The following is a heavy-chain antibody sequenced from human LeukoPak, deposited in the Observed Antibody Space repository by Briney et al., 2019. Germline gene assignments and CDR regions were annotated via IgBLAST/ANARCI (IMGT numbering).Heavy chain of an antibody. J-gene: IGHJ4*02. Sequence: GGSLRLSCAASGFIFSNYNMNWVRQAPGKGLEWVSSISGSGAHTYYADSVKGRFTISRDNAKNSLFLQMNSLRAEDTAVYYCASYCSRTSCYEFDYWGQGTLVTVSS. V-gene: IGHV3-21*01. CDR1: GFIFSNYN. CDR3: ASYCSRTSCYEFDY. D-gene: IGHD2-2*01. CDR2: ISGSGAHT.